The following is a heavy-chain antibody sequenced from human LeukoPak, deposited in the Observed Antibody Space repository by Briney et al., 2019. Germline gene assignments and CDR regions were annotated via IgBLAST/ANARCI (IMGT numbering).Heavy chain of an antibody. D-gene: IGHD4-17*01. J-gene: IGHJ6*03. V-gene: IGHV4-34*01. CDR2: INHSGST. CDR3: ARVQDYGDSRVYYYYYMDV. Sequence: SETLSLTCAVYGGSFSGYYWSWIRQPPGKGLEWIGEINHSGSTNYNPSLKSRVTISVDTSKNQFSLKLSSVTAADTAVYYCARVQDYGDSRVYYYYYMDVWGKGTTVTVSS. CDR1: GGSFSGYY.